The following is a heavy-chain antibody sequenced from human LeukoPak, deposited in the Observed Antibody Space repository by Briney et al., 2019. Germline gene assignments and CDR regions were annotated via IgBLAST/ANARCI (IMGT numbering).Heavy chain of an antibody. J-gene: IGHJ5*02. CDR2: INPNSGGT. Sequence: GASVKVSCKASGYTFTGYYMHWVRQAPGQGLEWMGWINPNSGGTNYAQKFQGRVTMTRDKSISTAYMELSRLRSDDTAVYYCARGTRSEWLRLPKNWFDPWGQGTLVTVSS. CDR1: GYTFTGYY. CDR3: ARGTRSEWLRLPKNWFDP. V-gene: IGHV1-2*02. D-gene: IGHD3-3*01.